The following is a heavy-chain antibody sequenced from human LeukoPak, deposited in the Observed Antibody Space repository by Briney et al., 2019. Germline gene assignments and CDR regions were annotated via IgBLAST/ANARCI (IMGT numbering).Heavy chain of an antibody. CDR1: GGSISSYY. V-gene: IGHV4-4*07. J-gene: IGHJ5*02. CDR2: IHTSGST. Sequence: SETLSLTCTVSGGSISSYYWSWIRQPAGKGLEWIGRIHTSGSTNYNPSLKSRVTMSVDTSKNQFSLKLSSVTAADTAVYYCARVVPLPVVPAATFGSWFDPWGQGTLVTVSS. CDR3: ARVVPLPVVPAATFGSWFDP. D-gene: IGHD2-2*01.